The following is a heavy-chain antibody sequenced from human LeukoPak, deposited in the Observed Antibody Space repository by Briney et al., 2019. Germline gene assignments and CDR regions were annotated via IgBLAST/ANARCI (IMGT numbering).Heavy chain of an antibody. Sequence: GGSLRLSCAASGFTFSSYAMSWVRQAPGKGLEWVANINQDGSERYYVDSVKGRFTISRDNAKNSLYLQMNSLRAEDTAVYYCARDSEYSSSFAFDIWGQGTMVTVSS. D-gene: IGHD6-13*01. CDR2: INQDGSER. CDR1: GFTFSSYA. V-gene: IGHV3-7*01. J-gene: IGHJ3*02. CDR3: ARDSEYSSSFAFDI.